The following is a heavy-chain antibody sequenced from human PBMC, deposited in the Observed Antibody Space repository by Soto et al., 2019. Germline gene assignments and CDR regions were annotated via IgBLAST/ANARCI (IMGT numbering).Heavy chain of an antibody. D-gene: IGHD3-9*01. V-gene: IGHV1-18*01. CDR1: GYTFTSYG. CDR3: ARDLGSLTDPLLISFDP. J-gene: IGHJ5*02. Sequence: QVQLVQSGAEVKKPGASVKVSCKASGYTFTSYGISWVRQAPGQGLAWMGWISAYNGNTNYAQKLQGRVTMSTDTSTSTAYMELRSLRSDDTAVYYCARDLGSLTDPLLISFDPWGQGSLVTVSS. CDR2: ISAYNGNT.